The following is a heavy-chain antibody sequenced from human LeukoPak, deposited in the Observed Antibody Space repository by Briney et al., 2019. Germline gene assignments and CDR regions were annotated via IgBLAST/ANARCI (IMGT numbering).Heavy chain of an antibody. CDR1: GYTLTELS. CDR3: ATGDGDYVRAFDI. V-gene: IGHV1-24*01. D-gene: IGHD4-17*01. CDR2: FDPEDGET. Sequence: ASVKVSCEVSGYTLTELSMHWVRQAPGKGLEWMGGFDPEDGETIYAQKFQGRVTMTEDTSTDTAYMELSSLRSEDTAVYYCATGDGDYVRAFDIWGQGTMVTVSS. J-gene: IGHJ3*02.